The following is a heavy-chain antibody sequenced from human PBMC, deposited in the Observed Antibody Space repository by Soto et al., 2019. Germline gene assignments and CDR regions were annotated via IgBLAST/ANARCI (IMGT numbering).Heavy chain of an antibody. CDR3: TRQRDCSSTSCLSYYYSGMDV. D-gene: IGHD2-2*01. Sequence: GVLRLSCTTSGFTFGDYAMSWFRQAPGKGLEWVGFIRGTAYGGTTQYAASVKGRFTISRDDSEGIAYLEMNSLKTGDTALYYCTRQRDCSSTSCLSYYYSGMDVWGQGTPVTVSS. CDR2: IRGTAYGGTT. V-gene: IGHV3-49*03. CDR1: GFTFGDYA. J-gene: IGHJ6*02.